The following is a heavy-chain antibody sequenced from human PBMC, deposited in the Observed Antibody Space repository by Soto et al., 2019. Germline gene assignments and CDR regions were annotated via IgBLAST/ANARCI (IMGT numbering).Heavy chain of an antibody. CDR2: ISASGAAT. CDR1: EFTFSNYA. V-gene: IGHV3-23*01. J-gene: IGHJ5*02. D-gene: IGHD2-21*01. CDR3: ARCAVLSTTSGGWCNWFAP. Sequence: EVQLLESGGGLVQPGGSLRLSCTASEFTFSNYAMSWVRQAPGKGLEWVSAISASGAATYYVDYVQGRFTISRDNTKNTLNVQMNSLRAEDTCVYYCARCAVLSTTSGGWCNWFAPCVQGTLVTVSS.